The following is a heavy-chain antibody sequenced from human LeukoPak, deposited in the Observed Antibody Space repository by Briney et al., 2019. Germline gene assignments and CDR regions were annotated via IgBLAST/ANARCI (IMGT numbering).Heavy chain of an antibody. V-gene: IGHV4-4*07. J-gene: IGHJ2*01. CDR2: IYSSGNT. D-gene: IGHD3-22*01. CDR3: ARVWLSSGSYWYFDF. CDR1: GGSISSNY. Sequence: SETLSLTCTVSGGSISSNYWSWIRRPAGKGLEYIGRIYSSGNTNYNPSLKSRVTISVDTSKNQFSLLLHSVTAADTAVYYCARVWLSSGSYWYFDFWGRGTLVIVSS.